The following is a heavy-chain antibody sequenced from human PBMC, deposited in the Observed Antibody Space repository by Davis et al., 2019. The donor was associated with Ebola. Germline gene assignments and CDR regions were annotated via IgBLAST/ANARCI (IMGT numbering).Heavy chain of an antibody. CDR2: INVGNDNT. D-gene: IGHD3-10*01. J-gene: IGHJ4*02. V-gene: IGHV1-3*01. CDR1: GYTFTSYG. Sequence: ASVKVSCKASGYTFTSYGISWVRQAPGQGLEWMGWINVGNDNTKYSQKFQGRVTITRDTSASTAYMELSSLRSEDTAVYYCARGGSGSYSHPFDYWGQGTLVTVSS. CDR3: ARGGSGSYSHPFDY.